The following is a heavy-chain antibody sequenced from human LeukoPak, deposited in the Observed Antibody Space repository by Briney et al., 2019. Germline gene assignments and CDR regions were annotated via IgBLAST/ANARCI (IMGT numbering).Heavy chain of an antibody. Sequence: ASVKVSCKASGYTFTGYGISWVRQAPGQGLEWMGWISAYNGNTNYAQKLQGRVTMTTDTSTSTAYMELRSLRSDDTAVYYCARDRWDCSSTSCPLGIWIDPWGQGTLVTVSS. CDR3: ARDRWDCSSTSCPLGIWIDP. D-gene: IGHD2-2*01. CDR2: ISAYNGNT. CDR1: GYTFTGYG. J-gene: IGHJ5*02. V-gene: IGHV1-18*01.